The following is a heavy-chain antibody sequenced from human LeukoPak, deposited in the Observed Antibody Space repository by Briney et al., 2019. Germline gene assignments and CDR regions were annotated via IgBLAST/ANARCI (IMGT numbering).Heavy chain of an antibody. Sequence: GGSLRLSCAASGFTFSSYATHWVRQAPGKGLEWVAVISYDGSNKYYADSVKGRFTISRDNSKNTLYLQMNSLRAEDTAVYYCARDIDGLNWFDPWGQGTLVTVSS. J-gene: IGHJ5*02. CDR1: GFTFSSYA. D-gene: IGHD5-24*01. V-gene: IGHV3-30-3*01. CDR2: ISYDGSNK. CDR3: ARDIDGLNWFDP.